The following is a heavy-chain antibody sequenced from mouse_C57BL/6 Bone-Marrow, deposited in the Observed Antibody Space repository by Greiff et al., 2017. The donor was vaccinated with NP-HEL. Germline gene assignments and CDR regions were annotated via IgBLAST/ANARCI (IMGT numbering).Heavy chain of an antibody. Sequence: VPLQPSGPELVQPGASVTIPCKASGYTFTDYNMDWVKQSPGKSLEWIGDINPNNGGTIYNQKFKGKTTLTVDKSSSTAYMELRSLTSEDTAVYYCATLLPYAMDYWGQGTSVTVSS. CDR3: ATLLPYAMDY. CDR2: INPNNGGT. D-gene: IGHD2-10*01. V-gene: IGHV1-18*01. CDR1: GYTFTDYN. J-gene: IGHJ4*01.